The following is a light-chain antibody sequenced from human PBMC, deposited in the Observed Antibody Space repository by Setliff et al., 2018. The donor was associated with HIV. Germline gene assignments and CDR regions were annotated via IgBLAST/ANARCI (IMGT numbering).Light chain of an antibody. Sequence: IQLTQSPSFLSASVGDRVTITCRASQGISSYLAWYQQKPGKAPKLLIYAASTLQSGVPSRFSGSGSGTEFTLTISSLQPEDFATYYCQQPNSYPPGFTFGPGTKVDIK. V-gene: IGKV1-9*01. CDR3: QQPNSYPPGFT. CDR1: QGISSY. J-gene: IGKJ3*01. CDR2: AAS.